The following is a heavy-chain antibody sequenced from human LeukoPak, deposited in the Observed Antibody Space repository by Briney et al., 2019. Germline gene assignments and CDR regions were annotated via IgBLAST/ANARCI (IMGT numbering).Heavy chain of an antibody. D-gene: IGHD3-22*01. CDR1: GFTFSSYS. J-gene: IGHJ4*02. CDR2: ISSSSSYI. Sequence: GGSLRLSCTASGFTFSSYSMNWVRQAPGKGLEWVSSISSSSSYIYYADSVKGRFTISRDNAKNSLYLQMNSLRAEDTAVYYCARGQNYYDSSGYYQSQPIDYWGQGTLVTVSS. CDR3: ARGQNYYDSSGYYQSQPIDY. V-gene: IGHV3-21*01.